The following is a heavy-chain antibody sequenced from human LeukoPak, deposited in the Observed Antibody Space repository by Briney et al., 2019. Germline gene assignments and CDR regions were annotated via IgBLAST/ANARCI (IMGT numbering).Heavy chain of an antibody. V-gene: IGHV4-39*01. CDR3: TTTNSDSIGRGDYFDY. CDR2: IYYSGST. Sequence: NPLETLSLTCTVSGGSISSSSYYWGWIRQPPGKGLEWIGSIYYSGSTYYNPSLKSRVTISVDTSKNQFSLKLSSVTAADTAVYYCTTTNSDSIGRGDYFDYWGQGTLVTVSS. D-gene: IGHD3-22*01. J-gene: IGHJ4*02. CDR1: GGSISSSSYY.